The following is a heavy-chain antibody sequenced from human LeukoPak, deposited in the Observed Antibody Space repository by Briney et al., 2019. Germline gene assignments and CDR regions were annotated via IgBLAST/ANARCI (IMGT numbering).Heavy chain of an antibody. CDR3: ARRVRNFDY. J-gene: IGHJ4*02. CDR2: ISSSGSAI. Sequence: GGSLRLSCAASGFTFSTYEMSWVRQAPGKGLEWVSYISSSGSAISYADSVKGRFTISRDSTKNSVYLEMNSLRAEDTAVYYCARRVRNFDYWGQGTLVTVSS. CDR1: GFTFSTYE. V-gene: IGHV3-48*03.